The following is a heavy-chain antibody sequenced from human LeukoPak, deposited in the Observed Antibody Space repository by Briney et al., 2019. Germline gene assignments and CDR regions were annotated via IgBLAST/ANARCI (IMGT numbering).Heavy chain of an antibody. CDR2: ITRRSSYI. Sequence: NAGESLRLSCAASGFTFSSYNMNWVSQAPGKGLEWVSSITRRSSYIYYPDSVKGRFTISRDNTKNSVYLQMNTLTAEDTAVYYSARDGGSHGAYPPRWGQGTVVTVS. D-gene: IGHD4-17*01. J-gene: IGHJ4*02. CDR1: GFTFSSYN. CDR3: ARDGGSHGAYPPR. V-gene: IGHV3-21*01.